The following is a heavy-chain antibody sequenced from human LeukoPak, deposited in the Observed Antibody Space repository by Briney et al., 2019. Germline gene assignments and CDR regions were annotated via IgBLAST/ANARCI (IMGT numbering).Heavy chain of an antibody. CDR1: GGSFSGYY. CDR3: ARVPYYYDSSGHFDY. V-gene: IGHV4-34*01. D-gene: IGHD3-22*01. J-gene: IGHJ4*02. Sequence: PSETLSLTCAVYGGSFSGYYWSWIRQPPGRGLEWIGEINHSGSTNYNPSLKSRVTISVDTSKNQFSLKLSSVTAADTAVYYCARVPYYYDSSGHFDYWGQGTLVTVSS. CDR2: INHSGST.